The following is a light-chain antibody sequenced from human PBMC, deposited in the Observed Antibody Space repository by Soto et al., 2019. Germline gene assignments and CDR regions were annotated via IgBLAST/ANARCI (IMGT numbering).Light chain of an antibody. CDR2: AAS. V-gene: IGKV1-27*01. CDR3: QKYNSAPPET. Sequence: DIQMTQSPSSLSASVGDRVTITCRASQGISNYLAWYQQKPGKVPKLLIYAASTLQSGVPSRFSGSGSGTDFTLTISSLQPEDVATYYCQKYNSAPPETFGTGTKVDIK. J-gene: IGKJ3*01. CDR1: QGISNY.